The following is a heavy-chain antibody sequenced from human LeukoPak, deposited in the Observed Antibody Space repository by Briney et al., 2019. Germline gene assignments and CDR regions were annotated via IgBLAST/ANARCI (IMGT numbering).Heavy chain of an antibody. CDR1: GYTFTIYD. Sequence: GASVKVSSKASGYTFTIYDINWVRQAPGQGLEWMGWMNPNSGNTGYAQKFQGRVTMTRNTSISTAYMELSSLRSEDTAVYYCARNGRDGYNPGGMDVWGQGTTVTVSS. J-gene: IGHJ6*02. CDR2: MNPNSGNT. V-gene: IGHV1-8*01. CDR3: ARNGRDGYNPGGMDV. D-gene: IGHD5-24*01.